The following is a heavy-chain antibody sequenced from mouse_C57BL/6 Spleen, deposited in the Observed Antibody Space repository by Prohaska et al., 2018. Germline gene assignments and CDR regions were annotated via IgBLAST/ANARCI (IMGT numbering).Heavy chain of an antibody. D-gene: IGHD1-1*01. CDR1: GFTFSGFW. V-gene: IGHV11-2*01. Sequence: EVQLLETGGGLVQPGGSRGLSCEGSGFTFSGFWMSWVRQTPGKTLEWIGDINSDGMAINYAPSIKDRFTIFRDNDKSTRYLQMSNVRSEDTATYFCMRYGLRYWYFDVWGTGTTVTVSS. CDR2: INSDGMAI. CDR3: MRYGLRYWYFDV. J-gene: IGHJ1*03.